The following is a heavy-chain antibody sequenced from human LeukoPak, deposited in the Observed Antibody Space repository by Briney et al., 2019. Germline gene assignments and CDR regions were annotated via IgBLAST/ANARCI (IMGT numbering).Heavy chain of an antibody. Sequence: PGGSLRLSCAASGFTFSSYSMNWVRQAPGKGLEWVSSISSSSSYIYYADSVKGRFTISRDNAKNSLCLQMNSLRAEDTAVYYCARGVMGYSSSSPISYGMDVWGQGTTVTVSS. V-gene: IGHV3-21*01. CDR2: ISSSSSYI. CDR1: GFTFSSYS. CDR3: ARGVMGYSSSSPISYGMDV. D-gene: IGHD6-6*01. J-gene: IGHJ6*02.